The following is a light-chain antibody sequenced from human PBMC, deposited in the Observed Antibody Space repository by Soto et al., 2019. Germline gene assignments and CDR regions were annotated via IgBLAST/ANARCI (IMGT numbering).Light chain of an antibody. CDR2: GAS. CDR3: QQYGKT. J-gene: IGKJ1*01. V-gene: IGKV3-20*01. Sequence: EIVLTQSPGTLSLSPGERATLSCRASQSVSSSYLAWYQQKPGQAPRLLIYGASSRATGIPDRFSGSGSGTDFTLTISRLEPEDFAVYYCQQYGKTFGQGTXV. CDR1: QSVSSSY.